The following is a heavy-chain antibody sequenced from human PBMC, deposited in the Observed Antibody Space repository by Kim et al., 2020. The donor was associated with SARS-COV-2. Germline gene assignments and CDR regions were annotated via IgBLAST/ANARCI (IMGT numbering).Heavy chain of an antibody. J-gene: IGHJ4*02. CDR2: IYYSGST. V-gene: IGHV4-31*03. CDR1: GGSISSGGYY. D-gene: IGHD3-3*01. CDR3: ARVTTIFGVVVSGFDY. Sequence: SETLSLTCTVSGGSISSGGYYWSWIRQHPWKGLEWIGYIYYSGSTYYNPSLKSRVTISVDTSKNQFSLKLSSVTAADTAVYYCARVTTIFGVVVSGFDYWGQGTLVTVSS.